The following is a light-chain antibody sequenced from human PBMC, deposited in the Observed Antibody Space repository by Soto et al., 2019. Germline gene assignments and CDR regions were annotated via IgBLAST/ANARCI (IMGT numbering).Light chain of an antibody. J-gene: IGKJ1*01. CDR1: QSVSSD. CDR3: QQYNSWT. CDR2: DAS. V-gene: IGKV3-11*01. Sequence: EMVLTQSPATLYLSPGERATLSCRASQSVSSDLAWYQQKPGQAPRLLSYDASNRATGIPARFTGSGSGTEFTLTIRSLQPDDFATYYCQQYNSWTFGQGTKVDIK.